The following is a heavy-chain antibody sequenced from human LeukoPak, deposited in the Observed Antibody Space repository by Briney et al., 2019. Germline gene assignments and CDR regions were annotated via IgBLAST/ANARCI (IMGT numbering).Heavy chain of an antibody. J-gene: IGHJ4*02. CDR3: ARRPGEYGGNDFGY. Sequence: PSETLSLTCTVSGGSINSRSDYWGWIRQPPGKGLEWIGSIYYSGSTHYNPSLKSRVTMSIDTSKNQFSLRLSSVTAADTAVYYCARRPGEYGGNDFGYWGQGTLVTVSS. V-gene: IGHV4-39*01. D-gene: IGHD4/OR15-4a*01. CDR2: IYYSGST. CDR1: GGSINSRSDY.